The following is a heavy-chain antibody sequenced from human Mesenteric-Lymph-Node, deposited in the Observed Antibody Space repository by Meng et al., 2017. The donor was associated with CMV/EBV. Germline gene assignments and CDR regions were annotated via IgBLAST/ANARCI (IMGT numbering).Heavy chain of an antibody. CDR3: ATLRDGYTYD. J-gene: IGHJ4*02. D-gene: IGHD5-18*01. V-gene: IGHV3-21*01. Sequence: GESLKISCAASGFTFSRYTLTWVRQAPGKGLEWVSSISDSSGYISYADSVKGRFTTSRDNAKNSLYLQMNSLRAEDTAVYYCATLRDGYTYDWGQGTLVTVSS. CDR1: GFTFSRYT. CDR2: ISDSSGYI.